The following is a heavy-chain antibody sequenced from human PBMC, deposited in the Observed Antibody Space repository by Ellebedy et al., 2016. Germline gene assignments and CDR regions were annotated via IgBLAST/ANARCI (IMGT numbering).Heavy chain of an antibody. CDR2: IDTDVSGT. CDR1: GFTLSSHW. CDR3: APVVSGSHQWLDP. J-gene: IGHJ5*02. V-gene: IGHV3-74*01. D-gene: IGHD2-15*01. Sequence: LSLTCAASGFTLSSHWMHWVRQAPGKGLVWVARIDTDVSGTNYAGSVMGRLTISRDNAKNTLYLQMNSLRVEDTAVYYCAPVVSGSHQWLDPWGQGTLVTVSS.